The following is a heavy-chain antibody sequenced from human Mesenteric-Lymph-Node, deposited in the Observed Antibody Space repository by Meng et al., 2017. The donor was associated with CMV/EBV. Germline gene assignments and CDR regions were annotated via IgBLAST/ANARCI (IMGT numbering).Heavy chain of an antibody. CDR1: GGTFSSYA. J-gene: IGHJ5*02. D-gene: IGHD2-2*02. V-gene: IGHV1-69*05. CDR2: IIPIFGTA. CDR3: ARDMRGKLGYCSSTSCYSGLYVFDP. Sequence: SVKVSCKASGGTFSSYAISWVRQAPGQGLEWMGGIIPIFGTANYAQKFQGRVTITTDESTSTAYMELSSLRSEDTAVYYCARDMRGKLGYCSSTSCYSGLYVFDPWGQGTPVTVSS.